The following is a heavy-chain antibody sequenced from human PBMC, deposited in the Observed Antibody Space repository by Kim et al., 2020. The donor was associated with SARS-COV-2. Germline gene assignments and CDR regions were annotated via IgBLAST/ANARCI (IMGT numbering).Heavy chain of an antibody. J-gene: IGHJ4*02. CDR3: ASGLGIAVAGTGFDY. V-gene: IGHV3-48*04. Sequence: GGSLRLSCAASGFTFSSYSMNWVRQAPGKGLEWVSYISSSSSTIYYADSVKGRFTISRDNAKNSLYLQMNSLRAEDTAVYYCASGLGIAVAGTGFDYWGQGTLVTVSS. D-gene: IGHD6-19*01. CDR2: ISSSSSTI. CDR1: GFTFSSYS.